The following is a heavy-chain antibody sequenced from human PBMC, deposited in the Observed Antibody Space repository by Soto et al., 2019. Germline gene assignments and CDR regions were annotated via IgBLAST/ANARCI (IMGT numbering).Heavy chain of an antibody. D-gene: IGHD1-1*01. CDR2: ISVYNRNS. V-gene: IGHV1-18*01. CDR1: GYTLSSYG. J-gene: IGHJ5*02. CDR3: AARRDFVTLLDP. Sequence: PVKVSCKASGYTLSSYGISWVRQAPGQGPEWMGWISVYNRNSRYAQKFQGRVTMTTDISISTVYLQWSSLKASDTATYYCAARRDFVTLLDPWSQGTLVTVSS.